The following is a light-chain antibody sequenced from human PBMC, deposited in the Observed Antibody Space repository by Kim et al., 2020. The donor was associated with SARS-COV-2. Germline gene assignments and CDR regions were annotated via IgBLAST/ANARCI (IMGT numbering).Light chain of an antibody. J-gene: IGLJ3*02. CDR3: GTWDSSLSAGRV. V-gene: IGLV1-51*01. CDR1: ISNIGNNY. Sequence: QSVLTQPPSVSAAPGQKVTISCSGTISNIGNNYVSWYQHLPGTAPKLLIYDNYRRPSGIPDRFSGSKSGTSATLGITGLQTGDEAYYFCGTWDSSLSAGRVFGGGTQLTVL. CDR2: DNY.